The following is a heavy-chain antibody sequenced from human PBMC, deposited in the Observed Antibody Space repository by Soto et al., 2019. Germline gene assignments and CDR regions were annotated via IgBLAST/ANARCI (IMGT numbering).Heavy chain of an antibody. J-gene: IGHJ5*02. D-gene: IGHD3-16*02. V-gene: IGHV4-30-4*01. Sequence: NVSGGSIGSDDYYWSWIRQPPGKGLEWIGYFYYRGSTYTNPSLKSRVTMSVDTSKNQFSLKMTSVTAADTAVYYCARADYVWGSYRDTGPWFDPWGQGTLVTVSS. CDR2: FYYRGST. CDR3: ARADYVWGSYRDTGPWFDP. CDR1: GGSIGSDDYY.